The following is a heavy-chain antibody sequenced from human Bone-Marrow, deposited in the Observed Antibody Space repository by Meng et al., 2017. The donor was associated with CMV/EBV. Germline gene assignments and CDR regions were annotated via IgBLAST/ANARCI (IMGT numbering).Heavy chain of an antibody. J-gene: IGHJ6*02. D-gene: IGHD3-3*01. V-gene: IGHV1-69*10. CDR1: GCTFSSYA. Sequence: SVKVSCKASGCTFSSYAISWVRQAPGQGLEWMGGIIPILGIANYAQKFQGRVTITADKSTSTAYMELSSLRSEDTAVYYCARMGYYDFWSGFYGMDVWGQGTTVTVSS. CDR3: ARMGYYDFWSGFYGMDV. CDR2: IIPILGIA.